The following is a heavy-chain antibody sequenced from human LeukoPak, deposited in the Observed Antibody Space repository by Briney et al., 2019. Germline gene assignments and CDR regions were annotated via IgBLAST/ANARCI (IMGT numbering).Heavy chain of an antibody. CDR2: INPNSGGT. J-gene: IGHJ3*02. CDR1: GYTFTGYY. V-gene: IGHV1-2*02. Sequence: ASVKVSCKASGYTFTGYYMHWVRQAPGQGLEWMGWINPNSGGTNYAQKFQGRVTMTRDTSISTAYMELSRLRSDDTAVYYCACLRRTRVGVLNDVVAAAAGDAFDIWGQGTMVTVSS. D-gene: IGHD6-13*01. CDR3: ACLRRTRVGVLNDVVAAAAGDAFDI.